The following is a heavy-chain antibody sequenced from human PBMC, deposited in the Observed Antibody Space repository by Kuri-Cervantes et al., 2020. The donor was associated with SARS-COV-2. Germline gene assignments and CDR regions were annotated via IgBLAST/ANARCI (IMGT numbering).Heavy chain of an antibody. CDR1: GYSISSGYY. Sequence: SQTLSLTCAVSGYSISSGYYWGWIRQPPGKGLEWIGSIYHSGSTYYNPSLKSRVTMSLDTSNNQFSLKLNSVTAAATAVYYCARDSPPPERPFYAYVLDSWGQGTLVTVSS. D-gene: IGHD2/OR15-2a*01. J-gene: IGHJ4*02. CDR2: IYHSGST. CDR3: ARDSPPPERPFYAYVLDS. V-gene: IGHV4-38-2*02.